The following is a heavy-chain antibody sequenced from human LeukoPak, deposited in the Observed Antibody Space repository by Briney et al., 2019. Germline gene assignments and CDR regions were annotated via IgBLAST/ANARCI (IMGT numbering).Heavy chain of an antibody. Sequence: GGSLRLSCAASGFTFSSYGMHWVRQAPGKGLEWVAFIRLDGSNKYYADSVRGRFTISRDNSKNTLYLQMNSLRAEDTAVYYCARDPYYDSSGFPSPKGAFDIWGQGTMVTVSS. J-gene: IGHJ3*02. V-gene: IGHV3-30*02. CDR1: GFTFSSYG. D-gene: IGHD3-22*01. CDR3: ARDPYYDSSGFPSPKGAFDI. CDR2: IRLDGSNK.